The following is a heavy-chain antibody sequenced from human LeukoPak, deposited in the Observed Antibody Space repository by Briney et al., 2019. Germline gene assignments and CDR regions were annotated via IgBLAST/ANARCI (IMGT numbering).Heavy chain of an antibody. D-gene: IGHD6-6*01. Sequence: GESLKISCKGSGYSFTTYWIGWVRQMPGKGLEWMGIIYPGDSDTRYSPSFQGQVTISADKSITTAYLQWSSLKASDTAMYYCARVAITGYSSSSDFFDYWGQGTPVTVSS. CDR1: GYSFTTYW. J-gene: IGHJ4*02. V-gene: IGHV5-51*01. CDR3: ARVAITGYSSSSDFFDY. CDR2: IYPGDSDT.